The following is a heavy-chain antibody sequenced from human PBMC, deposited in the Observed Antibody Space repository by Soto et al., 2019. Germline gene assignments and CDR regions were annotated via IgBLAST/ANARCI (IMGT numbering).Heavy chain of an antibody. D-gene: IGHD6-13*01. V-gene: IGHV3-21*01. CDR2: ISSSSSYI. CDR1: VFTFSSYT. CDR3: ARTTPRIAAAGDPPPHLNPDY. Sequence: GGSLLLSCASSVFTFSSYTMNWVRQAPGKGLDWLSSISSSSSYIYYADSVKGRFTISRDSAKNSLYLQMNSLRAEDTAVYYCARTTPRIAAAGDPPPHLNPDYWGQGTMVTVSS. J-gene: IGHJ4*02.